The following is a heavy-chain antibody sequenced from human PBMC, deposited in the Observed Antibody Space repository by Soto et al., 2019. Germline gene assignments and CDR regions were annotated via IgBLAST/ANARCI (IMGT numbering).Heavy chain of an antibody. V-gene: IGHV3-23*01. CDR1: GFTFSSYA. Sequence: GGSLRLSCAASGFTFSSYAMSWVRQAPGKGLEWVSAISGSGGSTYYADSVKGRFTISRDNSKNTLYLQMNSLRAEDTAVYYCAKAGGGDDGSGSYLPNYYGMDVWGQGTTVTVSS. D-gene: IGHD3-10*01. J-gene: IGHJ6*02. CDR2: ISGSGGST. CDR3: AKAGGGDDGSGSYLPNYYGMDV.